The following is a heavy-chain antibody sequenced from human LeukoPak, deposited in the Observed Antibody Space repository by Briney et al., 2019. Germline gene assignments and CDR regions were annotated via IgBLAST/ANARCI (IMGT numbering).Heavy chain of an antibody. CDR3: ARDSSGWLNWFDP. D-gene: IGHD6-19*01. J-gene: IGHJ5*02. CDR2: INPNSGGT. CDR1: GYTFTGYY. V-gene: IGHV1-2*02. Sequence: ASVKVSCKASGYTFTGYYMHWVRQAPGQGLEWMGWINPNSGGTNYAQKSQGRVTMTRDTSISTAYMELSRLRSDDTAVYYCARDSSGWLNWFDPWGQGTLVTVSS.